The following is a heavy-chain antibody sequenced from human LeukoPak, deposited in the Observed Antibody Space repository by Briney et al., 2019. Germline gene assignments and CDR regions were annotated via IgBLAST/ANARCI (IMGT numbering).Heavy chain of an antibody. CDR3: ARAIYGGNSVWSL. J-gene: IGHJ4*02. CDR2: ISSSSSYT. Sequence: PGGSLRLSCAASGFTFTSYAMSWIRQAPGKGLEWVSYISSSSSYTNYADSVKGRFTISRDNAKNSLYLQMNSLRAEDTAVYYCARAIYGGNSVWSLWGQGTLVTVSS. CDR1: GFTFTSYA. V-gene: IGHV3-11*05. D-gene: IGHD4-23*01.